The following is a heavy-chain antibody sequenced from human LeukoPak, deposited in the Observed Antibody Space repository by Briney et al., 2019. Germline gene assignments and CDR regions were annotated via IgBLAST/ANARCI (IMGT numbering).Heavy chain of an antibody. D-gene: IGHD5-18*01. CDR3: ARDVGGYSYGPYYFDY. J-gene: IGHJ4*02. V-gene: IGHV1-18*01. Sequence: GASVKVSCKASGYTFTSYGINWVRQAPGQGLEWMGWISAYNGNTNYAQKLQGRVTMTTDTSTSTAYMELRSLRSDDAAVYYCARDVGGYSYGPYYFDYWGQGTLVTVSS. CDR2: ISAYNGNT. CDR1: GYTFTSYG.